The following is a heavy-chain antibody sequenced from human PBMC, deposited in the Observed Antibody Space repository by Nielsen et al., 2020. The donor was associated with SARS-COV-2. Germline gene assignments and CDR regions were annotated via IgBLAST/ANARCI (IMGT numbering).Heavy chain of an antibody. CDR1: GFSFSSYA. CDR3: AKISGSQRHYFDF. J-gene: IGHJ4*02. V-gene: IGHV3-23*01. D-gene: IGHD1-26*01. Sequence: GGSLRLSCAAPGFSFSSYAMTWVRQAPGKGLEWVSSIGTTGDKTFYADSVKGRFTISRDNSKNTLYLQLNSLRAEDTAVFYCAKISGSQRHYFDFWGQGALVTVSS. CDR2: IGTTGDKT.